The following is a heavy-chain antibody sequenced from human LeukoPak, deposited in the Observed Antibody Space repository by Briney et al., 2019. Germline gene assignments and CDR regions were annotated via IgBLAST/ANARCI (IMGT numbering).Heavy chain of an antibody. Sequence: SVKVSCKASGGTFSSYAISWVRQAPGQGLEWMGGIIPIFGTANYAQKFQGRVTITADESTSTAYMELSSLRSEDTAVYYCASSHEVGATHYYYYMDVWGKGTTVTISS. V-gene: IGHV1-69*13. CDR3: ASSHEVGATHYYYYMDV. CDR1: GGTFSSYA. CDR2: IIPIFGTA. J-gene: IGHJ6*03. D-gene: IGHD1-26*01.